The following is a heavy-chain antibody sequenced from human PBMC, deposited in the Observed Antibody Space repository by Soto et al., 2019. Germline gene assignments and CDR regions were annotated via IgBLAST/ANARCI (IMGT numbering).Heavy chain of an antibody. CDR1: GFTFSRYG. V-gene: IGHV3-33*01. CDR3: ARDLHYDSSGYLPY. CDR2: IWYDGSNK. D-gene: IGHD3-22*01. Sequence: ESGGGVVQPGRSLRLSCAASGFTFSRYGMHWVRQAPGKGLEWVAVIWYDGSNKYYADSVKGRFTISRDNSKNTLYLQMNSLRAEDTAVYYCARDLHYDSSGYLPYWGQGTLVTVSS. J-gene: IGHJ4*02.